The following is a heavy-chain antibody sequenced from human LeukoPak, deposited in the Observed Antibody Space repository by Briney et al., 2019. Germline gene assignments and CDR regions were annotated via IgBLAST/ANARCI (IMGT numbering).Heavy chain of an antibody. CDR1: GFAFSNYA. D-gene: IGHD3-9*01. CDR3: AKWGDYDVLTGYYVSDY. CDR2: ITGSGGNT. Sequence: GGSLRLSCAASGFAFSNYAMSWVRQAPGKGLEWASAITGSGGNTYYADSVKGRFTISRDNSKNTVFLQMNSLRAEDTAVYYCAKWGDYDVLTGYYVSDYWGQGTLVTVSS. J-gene: IGHJ4*02. V-gene: IGHV3-23*01.